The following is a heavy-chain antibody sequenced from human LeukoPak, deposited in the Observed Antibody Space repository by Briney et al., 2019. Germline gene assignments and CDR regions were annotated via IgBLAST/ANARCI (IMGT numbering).Heavy chain of an antibody. CDR2: INSDGSST. V-gene: IGHV3-74*01. Sequence: GGTLRLSCAASGFTFSSYWMNWVRQAPGKGLVWVSRINSDGSSTSYADSVKGRFTVSRHNAKNTLYLQMNSLRAEDTAVYYCASGGGGYMAYWGQGTLVTVSS. CDR3: ASGGGGYMAY. CDR1: GFTFSSYW. D-gene: IGHD3-22*01. J-gene: IGHJ4*02.